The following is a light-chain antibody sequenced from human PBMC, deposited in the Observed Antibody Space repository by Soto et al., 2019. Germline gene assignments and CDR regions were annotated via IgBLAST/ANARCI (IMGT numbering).Light chain of an antibody. CDR1: SSDVGGYYF. Sequence: QSVLTQPASVSGSPGQSITISCTGVSSDVGGYYFVSWYQHHSGKAPKLMIYEGSKRPSGVSNRFSGSKSDNTASLTISGLQAEDEADYYCCSYANTTTVFGAGTKLT. CDR2: EGS. CDR3: CSYANTTTV. V-gene: IGLV2-23*01. J-gene: IGLJ3*02.